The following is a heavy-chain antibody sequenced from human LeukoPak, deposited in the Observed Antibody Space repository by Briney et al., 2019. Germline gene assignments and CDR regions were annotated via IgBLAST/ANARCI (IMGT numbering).Heavy chain of an antibody. Sequence: GASVKVSCKASGYTFTGYYMHWVRQAPGQGLEWMGWINPNSGGTNYAQKFQGRVTMTRDMSTSTDYMELSSLRSEDTAIYYCARDNSVGDNAWWFDPWGQGTLVTASS. J-gene: IGHJ5*02. CDR2: INPNSGGT. D-gene: IGHD1-26*01. V-gene: IGHV1-2*02. CDR3: ARDNSVGDNAWWFDP. CDR1: GYTFTGYY.